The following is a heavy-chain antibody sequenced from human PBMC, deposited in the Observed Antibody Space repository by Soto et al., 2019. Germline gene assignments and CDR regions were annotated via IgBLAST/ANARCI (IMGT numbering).Heavy chain of an antibody. V-gene: IGHV3-23*01. D-gene: IGHD2-2*01. Sequence: EVQLLESGGGLVQPGGSLRLSCAASGFTFSSYAMKWVRQAPGKGLEWVSLIGESGTPTYYAESVKGRFIISRDNSGNTLFLEMYSLRAEDTAVYYCARYIPGVRYYGMDVWGQGTTVTVSS. CDR1: GFTFSSYA. J-gene: IGHJ6*02. CDR2: IGESGTPT. CDR3: ARYIPGVRYYGMDV.